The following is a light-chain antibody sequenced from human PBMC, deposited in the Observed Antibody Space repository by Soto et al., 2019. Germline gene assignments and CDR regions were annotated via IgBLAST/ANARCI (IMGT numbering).Light chain of an antibody. J-gene: IGKJ1*01. CDR3: QQYNDWPHT. Sequence: EIVMTQSPATLSLSPGERATLSCRASQSVSTNLAWYQQIPGQAPRLLIYGASTRATGIPARFSGSGSGTEFTLAISSLQSEDFAVYYCQQYNDWPHTFGLGAKVEIK. V-gene: IGKV3-15*01. CDR1: QSVSTN. CDR2: GAS.